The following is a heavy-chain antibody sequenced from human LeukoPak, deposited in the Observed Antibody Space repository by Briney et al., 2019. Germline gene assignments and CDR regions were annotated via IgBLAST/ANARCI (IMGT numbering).Heavy chain of an antibody. CDR1: GFTFSSYG. Sequence: PGGSLRLSCAASGFTFSSYGMQWVRQAPGKGLEGVAVIWYDGSNKYYADSVKGRFTISRDNSKNTLYLQMNSLRAEDTAVYYCAKDLYSSGYKYYFDYWGQGTLVTVSS. J-gene: IGHJ4*02. CDR3: AKDLYSSGYKYYFDY. D-gene: IGHD6-19*01. V-gene: IGHV3-33*06. CDR2: IWYDGSNK.